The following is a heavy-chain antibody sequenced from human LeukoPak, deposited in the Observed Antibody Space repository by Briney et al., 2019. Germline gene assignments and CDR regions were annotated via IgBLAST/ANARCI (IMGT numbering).Heavy chain of an antibody. CDR2: IKQDGNQK. D-gene: IGHD2-15*01. J-gene: IGHJ4*02. V-gene: IGHV3-7*03. Sequence: PGGSLRLSCAASGFTFSSYWMSWVRQAPGKGLEWGAIIKQDGNQKNYVDSVKGRFTFSRDNAKNSLYLQMNSLRAEDTAVYYCVRGLVGYCSGGAWDGTCFDYWGQGTLVSVSS. CDR1: GFTFSSYW. CDR3: VRGLVGYCSGGAWDGTCFDY.